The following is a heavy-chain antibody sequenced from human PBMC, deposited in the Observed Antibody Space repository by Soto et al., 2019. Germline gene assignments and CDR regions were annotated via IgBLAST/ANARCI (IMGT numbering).Heavy chain of an antibody. CDR1: GYTFTSYA. CDR2: INAGNGNT. V-gene: IGHV1-3*01. J-gene: IGHJ4*02. D-gene: IGHD3-9*01. CDR3: ARTNYDILTGYSEYYFDY. Sequence: GASVKVSGTASGYTFTSYAMHCVRQAPGQRLEWMGWINAGNGNTKYSQKFQGRVTITRDTSASTAYMELSSLRSEDTAVYYCARTNYDILTGYSEYYFDYWGQGTLVTVSS.